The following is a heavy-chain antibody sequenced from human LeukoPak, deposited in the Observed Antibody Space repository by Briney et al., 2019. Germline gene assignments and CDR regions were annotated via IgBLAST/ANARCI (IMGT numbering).Heavy chain of an antibody. V-gene: IGHV4-61*02. CDR2: IYPTGTP. CDR3: AREDYGDYSGGFDY. D-gene: IGHD4-17*01. J-gene: IGHJ4*02. Sequence: PSETLSLTCTVSGGSMTSAMYHWTWIRQSAGRGLEWLGRIYPTGTPNYNPSLKSRVTISVDTSKNQFSLKLSSVTAADTAVYYCAREDYGDYSGGFDYWGQGTLVTVSS. CDR1: GGSMTSAMYH.